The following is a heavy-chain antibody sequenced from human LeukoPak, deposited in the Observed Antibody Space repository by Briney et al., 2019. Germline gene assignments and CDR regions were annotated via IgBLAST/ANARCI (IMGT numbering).Heavy chain of an antibody. J-gene: IGHJ4*02. V-gene: IGHV3-21*01. CDR1: GFIFRDYS. D-gene: IGHD3-16*02. CDR2: IRSSSTYI. CDR3: ARLSEDDYVWGSYRRSYFDL. Sequence: PGGSLRLSCEASGFIFRDYSMAWVRQAPGRGLEWVSSIRSSSTYIYYGDSVKGRFTISRDNAKKTLFLQVNRLRAEDAALYYCARLSEDDYVWGSYRRSYFDLWGQGTLVTVSS.